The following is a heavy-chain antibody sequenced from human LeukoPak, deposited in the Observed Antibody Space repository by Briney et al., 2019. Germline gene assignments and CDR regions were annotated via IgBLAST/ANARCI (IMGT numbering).Heavy chain of an antibody. CDR2: IYYSGST. V-gene: IGHV4-39*01. D-gene: IGHD2-15*01. J-gene: IGHJ6*02. Sequence: SETLSLTCTVSGGSISSSSYYWGWIRQPPGTGLEWIGSIYYSGSTYYNPSLKSRVTISVDTSKNQFSLKLSSVTAADTAVYYCARHSPAGCSGGSCYEGNYYYYYGMDVWGQGTTVTVSS. CDR3: ARHSPAGCSGGSCYEGNYYYYYGMDV. CDR1: GGSISSSSYY.